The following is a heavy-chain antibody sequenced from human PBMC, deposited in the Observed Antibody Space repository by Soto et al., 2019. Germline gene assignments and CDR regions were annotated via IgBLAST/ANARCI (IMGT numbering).Heavy chain of an antibody. V-gene: IGHV3-21*01. CDR3: ARDHPAYSSGWYPIDY. CDR1: GFTFSSYS. J-gene: IGHJ4*02. Sequence: EVQLVESGGGLVKPGGSLRLSCAASGFTFSSYSMNWVRQAPGKGLEWGSSISSSSSYIYYADSVKGRFTISRDNAKNSLYLQMNSLRAEDTAVYYCARDHPAYSSGWYPIDYWGQGTLVTVSS. CDR2: ISSSSSYI. D-gene: IGHD6-19*01.